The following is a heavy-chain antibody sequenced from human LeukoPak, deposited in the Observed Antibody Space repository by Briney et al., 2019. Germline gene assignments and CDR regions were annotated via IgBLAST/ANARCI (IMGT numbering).Heavy chain of an antibody. CDR1: GGSISSYY. V-gene: IGHV4-59*01. D-gene: IGHD5-12*01. CDR3: ARDQTITPLDI. CDR2: IYYSGGT. Sequence: PSETLSLTXTVSGGSISSYYWSWIRQPPGKGLEWIGYIYYSGGTNYNPSLKSRVTISVDTSKNQFSLKLSSVTAADTAVYYCARDQTITPLDIWGQGTMVTVSS. J-gene: IGHJ3*02.